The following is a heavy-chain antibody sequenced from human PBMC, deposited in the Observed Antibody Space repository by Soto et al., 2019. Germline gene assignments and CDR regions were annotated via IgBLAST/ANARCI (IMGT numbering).Heavy chain of an antibody. CDR3: ARAYGDYYFDY. CDR1: GFTFSSYD. J-gene: IGHJ4*02. CDR2: IGTAGDT. Sequence: GSLRLSCAASGFTFSSYDMHWVRQATGKGLEWVSAIGTAGDTYYPGSVKGRFTISRENAKNSLYLQMNSLRAEDTAVYYCARAYGDYYFDYWGQGTLVTVSS. V-gene: IGHV3-13*01. D-gene: IGHD4-17*01.